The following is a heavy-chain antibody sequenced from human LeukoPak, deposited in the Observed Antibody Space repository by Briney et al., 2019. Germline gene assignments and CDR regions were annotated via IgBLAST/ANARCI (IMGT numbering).Heavy chain of an antibody. CDR1: GGSISSYY. CDR2: IYYSGST. Sequence: PSETLSLTCTVSGGSISSYYWSWIRQPPGKGLEWIGYIYYSGSTNYNPSLKSRVTISVDTSKNQFSLKLSSVTAADTAMYYCARQSRKYYDFWSGYYDAFDIWGQGTMVTVSS. V-gene: IGHV4-59*08. CDR3: ARQSRKYYDFWSGYYDAFDI. D-gene: IGHD3-3*01. J-gene: IGHJ3*02.